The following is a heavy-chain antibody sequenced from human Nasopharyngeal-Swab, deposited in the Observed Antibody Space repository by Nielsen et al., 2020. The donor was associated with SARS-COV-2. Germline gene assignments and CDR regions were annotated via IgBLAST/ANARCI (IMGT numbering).Heavy chain of an antibody. CDR1: GFTFSTYA. V-gene: IGHV3-30-3*01. Sequence: GASLQISCAASGFTFSTYAMHWVRQAPGKGLEWVADISYDGDNKYYADSVKGRFTISRDNSENTLYLQMNSLRAEDTAVYYCAREWINNFDYWGQGTLVTVSS. CDR3: AREWINNFDY. D-gene: IGHD5-12*01. CDR2: ISYDGDNK. J-gene: IGHJ4*02.